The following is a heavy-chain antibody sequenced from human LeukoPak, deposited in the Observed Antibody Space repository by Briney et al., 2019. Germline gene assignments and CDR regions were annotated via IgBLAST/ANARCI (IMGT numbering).Heavy chain of an antibody. V-gene: IGHV1-69*13. D-gene: IGHD2-21*02. J-gene: IGHJ3*02. CDR1: GGTFSSYA. CDR3: ARDRYCGGDCYSSGAFDI. Sequence: ASVKVSCKASGGTFSSYAISWVRQAPGQGLEWMGGIIPIFGTANYAQKFQGRVTTTADESTSTAYMELSSLRSEDTAVYYCARDRYCGGDCYSSGAFDIWGQGTMVTVSS. CDR2: IIPIFGTA.